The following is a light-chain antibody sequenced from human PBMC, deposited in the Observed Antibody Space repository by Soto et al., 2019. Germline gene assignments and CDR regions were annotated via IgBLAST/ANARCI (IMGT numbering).Light chain of an antibody. CDR3: QSYDTSLGGSYV. CDR1: SSNIGTGYD. V-gene: IGLV1-40*01. Sequence: QSVLTQPPSVSGAPGQRVTISCTGSSSNIGTGYDVHWYQQLPGSVPKLLISGDINRPSGVPDRFSGSKSGTSASLAITGLQAEDEADYYCQSYDTSLGGSYVFGTGTKVTVL. CDR2: GDI. J-gene: IGLJ1*01.